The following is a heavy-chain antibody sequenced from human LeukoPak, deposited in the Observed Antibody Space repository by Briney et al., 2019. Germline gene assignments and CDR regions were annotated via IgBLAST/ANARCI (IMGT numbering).Heavy chain of an antibody. V-gene: IGHV3-21*01. Sequence: PGGSLRLSCAASGFTFSTYSMNWVRQAPGRGLEWVSSISTSSSYMHYADSVKDRFTISRDNAKNSLYLQMNSLRAEDTAVYYCARDFPRDNDAFDIWGQGTMVTVSS. CDR2: ISTSSSYM. CDR1: GFTFSTYS. CDR3: ARDFPRDNDAFDI. J-gene: IGHJ3*02.